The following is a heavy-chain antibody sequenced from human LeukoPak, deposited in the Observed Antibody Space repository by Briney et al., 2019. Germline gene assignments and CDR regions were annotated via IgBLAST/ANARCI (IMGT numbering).Heavy chain of an antibody. CDR1: GGSISSSSYY. V-gene: IGHV4-61*02. D-gene: IGHD4-23*01. Sequence: PSETLSLTCIVSGGSISSSSYYWSWIRQPAGKGLEWIGRIYTSGSTNYNPSLKSRVTMSVDTSKNQFSLKLSSVTAADTAVYYCARGPSVVTDPFDYWGQGTLVTVSS. CDR2: IYTSGST. J-gene: IGHJ4*02. CDR3: ARGPSVVTDPFDY.